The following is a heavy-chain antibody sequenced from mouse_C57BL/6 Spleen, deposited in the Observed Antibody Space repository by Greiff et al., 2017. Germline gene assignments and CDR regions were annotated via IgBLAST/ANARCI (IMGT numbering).Heavy chain of an antibody. CDR1: GYTFTSYW. CDR3: ARGGDYENYYAMDY. V-gene: IGHV1-55*01. J-gene: IGHJ4*01. CDR2: IYPGSGST. Sequence: QVQLQQSGAELVKPGASVKMSCKASGYTFTSYWITWVKQRPGQGLEWIGDIYPGSGSTNYNEKFKSKATLTVDTSSSTAYMQLSSLTSEDSAVYYCARGGDYENYYAMDYWGQGTSVTVSS. D-gene: IGHD2-4*01.